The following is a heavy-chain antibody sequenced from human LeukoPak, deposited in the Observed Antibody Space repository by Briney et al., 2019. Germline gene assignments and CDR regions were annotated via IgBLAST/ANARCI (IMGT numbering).Heavy chain of an antibody. CDR2: INHTGST. D-gene: IGHD3-3*01. Sequence: SETLSLTCAVYGGSFSTYYWTWIRQPPGKGLEWIGEINHTGSTNYNPSLKSRVTISVDTSKNQFSLKLTSVTAADTAVYYCARGRGFWGGSYTSFGIFFDYWGQGTLVTVSS. CDR1: GGSFSTYY. J-gene: IGHJ4*02. V-gene: IGHV4-34*01. CDR3: ARGRGFWGGSYTSFGIFFDY.